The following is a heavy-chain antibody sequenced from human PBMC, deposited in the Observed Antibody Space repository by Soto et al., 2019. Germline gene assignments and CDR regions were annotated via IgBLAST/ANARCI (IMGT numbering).Heavy chain of an antibody. V-gene: IGHV4-59*01. CDR2: IYYSGST. D-gene: IGHD3-10*01. Sequence: SETLSLTCTVSGGSISSDYWSWIRQPPGKGLEWIGYIYYSGSTNYNPSLKSRVTISVDTSKNQFSLKLSSVTAADTAVYYCARELFGRSVWFDPWGQGTLVTVS. CDR3: ARELFGRSVWFDP. CDR1: GGSISSDY. J-gene: IGHJ5*02.